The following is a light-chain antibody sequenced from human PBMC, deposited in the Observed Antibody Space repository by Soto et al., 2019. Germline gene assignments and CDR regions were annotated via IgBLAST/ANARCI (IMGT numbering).Light chain of an antibody. CDR2: DAS. CDR1: QSVSSY. CDR3: QQRSNRLT. J-gene: IGKJ4*01. Sequence: EILLTQAPAALSLSPGNRATLSCRASQSVSSYLAWYQQKPGQAPRLLIYDASIRATGIPARFSGSGSGTDFTLTISSLEPEDFAVYYCQQRSNRLTVGGGTKVDIK. V-gene: IGKV3-11*01.